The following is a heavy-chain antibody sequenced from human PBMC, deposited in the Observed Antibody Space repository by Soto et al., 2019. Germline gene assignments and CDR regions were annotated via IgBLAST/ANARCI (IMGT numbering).Heavy chain of an antibody. J-gene: IGHJ3*02. CDR1: GFTFSSYA. CDR3: ARLLVQELVTTEFDAFDI. CDR2: ISSNGGST. V-gene: IGHV3-64*01. Sequence: GGSLRLSCAASGFTFSSYAMHWVRQAPGKGLEYVSAISSNGGSTYYANSVKGRFTISRDNSKNTLYLQMGSLRAEDMAVYYCARLLVQELVTTEFDAFDIWGQGTMVTVSS. D-gene: IGHD1-1*01.